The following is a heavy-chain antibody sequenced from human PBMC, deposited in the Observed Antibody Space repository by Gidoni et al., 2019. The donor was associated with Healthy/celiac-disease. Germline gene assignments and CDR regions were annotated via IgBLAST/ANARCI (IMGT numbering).Heavy chain of an antibody. CDR3: AKDVSYDSSGYFDY. J-gene: IGHJ4*02. D-gene: IGHD3-22*01. V-gene: IGHV3-9*01. CDR1: GFTFDDYA. CDR2: ISLNSGSI. Sequence: EVQLVESGGGWVQPGRSLRLSCAASGFTFDDYAMHWVRQAPGKGLEWFSGISLNSGSIGYADSVKGRFTISRDNAKNSLYLQMNSLRAEDTALYYCAKDVSYDSSGYFDYWGQGTLVTVSS.